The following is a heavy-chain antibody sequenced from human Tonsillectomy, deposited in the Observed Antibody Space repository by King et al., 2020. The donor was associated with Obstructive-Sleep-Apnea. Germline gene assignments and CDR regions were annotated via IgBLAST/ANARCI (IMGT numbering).Heavy chain of an antibody. CDR3: ARDNGYSGYDEGGDY. J-gene: IGHJ4*01. V-gene: IGHV3-30*04. CDR1: GFTFSSYA. CDR2: ISYDGSNK. Sequence: VQLVESGGGVVQPGRSLRLSCAASGFTFSSYAMHWVRQAPGKGLEWVAVISYDGSNKYYADSVKGRFTISRDNSKNTLYLQMNSLRAEDTAVYYCARDNGYSGYDEGGDYWGHGTLVTVSS. D-gene: IGHD5-12*01.